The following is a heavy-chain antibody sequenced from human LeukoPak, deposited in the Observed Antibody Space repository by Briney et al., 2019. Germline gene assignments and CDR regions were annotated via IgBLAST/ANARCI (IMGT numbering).Heavy chain of an antibody. CDR3: AIITLDFWSGYLDY. J-gene: IGHJ4*02. CDR2: IYTSGSA. V-gene: IGHV4-61*02. Sequence: PSQTLSLTCTVSGGSISSDSYNWSWIRPPAGNGLEWLRCIYTSGSANHNPSLKSRVTISIDTSKNQFSLKLSSVTAADTAVYYCAIITLDFWSGYLDYWGQGTLVTVSS. CDR1: GGSISSDSYN. D-gene: IGHD3-3*01.